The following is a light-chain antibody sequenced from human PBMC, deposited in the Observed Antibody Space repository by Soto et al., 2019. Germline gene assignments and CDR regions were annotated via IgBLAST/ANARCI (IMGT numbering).Light chain of an antibody. CDR3: QQYNNWPWT. CDR2: GAS. J-gene: IGKJ1*01. Sequence: MTQSPATLSVSPGERATLSCRASQSISDTLAWYQQKPGQAPRLLIYGASTRAPGFPARFSGSGSGTDFTLTISSLQSEDFAVYYCQQYNNWPWTFGQGTKVDNK. CDR1: QSISDT. V-gene: IGKV3-15*01.